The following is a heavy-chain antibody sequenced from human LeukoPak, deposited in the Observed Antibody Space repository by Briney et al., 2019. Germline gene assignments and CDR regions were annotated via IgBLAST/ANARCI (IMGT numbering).Heavy chain of an antibody. CDR1: GFTLNNYG. D-gene: IGHD5-18*01. V-gene: IGHV3-33*05. Sequence: GGSLRLSCAASGFTLNNYGMHWVRQAPGRGLEWVAAISYDGSDKYYADSVRGRFTISRDSSKNTLYLQMNSLRADDKAVYYCATGRHRDTVLVPVTTFDYWGQGTLVTVSS. J-gene: IGHJ4*02. CDR2: ISYDGSDK. CDR3: ATGRHRDTVLVPVTTFDY.